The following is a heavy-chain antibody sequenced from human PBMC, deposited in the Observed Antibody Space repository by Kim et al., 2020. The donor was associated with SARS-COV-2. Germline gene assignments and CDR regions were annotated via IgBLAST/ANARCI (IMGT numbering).Heavy chain of an antibody. D-gene: IGHD3-16*01. Sequence: GGSLRLSCATSGFTFSAYDMNWVRQAPGKGLEWLSFITKTGTTIYYADSVEGRFTISRDNAKNSLFLQMNSLRDEDTALYYCVRDRMGGAFDMWGHGTMVTVSS. CDR2: ITKTGTTI. V-gene: IGHV3-48*02. J-gene: IGHJ3*02. CDR1: GFTFSAYD. CDR3: VRDRMGGAFDM.